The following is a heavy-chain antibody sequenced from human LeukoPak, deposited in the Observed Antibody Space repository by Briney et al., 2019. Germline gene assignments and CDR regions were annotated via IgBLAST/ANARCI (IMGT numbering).Heavy chain of an antibody. CDR2: IYYSGST. Sequence: SETLSLTCTVSGGSISSSSYYWGWVRQPPGKGREWIGSIYYSGSTYYNPSLKSRVTISVDTSKNQFSLKLSSVTVADTAVYYCAREEWFFDPFDYWGQGTLVTVSS. V-gene: IGHV4-39*07. J-gene: IGHJ4*02. CDR3: AREEWFFDPFDY. D-gene: IGHD3-3*01. CDR1: GGSISSSSYY.